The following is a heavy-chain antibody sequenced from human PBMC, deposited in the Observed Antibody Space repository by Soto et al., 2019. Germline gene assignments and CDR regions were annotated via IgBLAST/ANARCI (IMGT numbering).Heavy chain of an antibody. CDR3: ARELSSGVAARPYYHYYGLAV. J-gene: IGHJ6*02. D-gene: IGHD6-6*01. CDR2: ISSSGSTI. V-gene: IGHV3-11*01. Sequence: SLRLSCAASGFTFSDYYMSWIRQAPGKGLEWVSYISSSGSTIYYADSVKGRFTISRDNAKNSLYLQMNSLRAEDTAVYYCARELSSGVAARPYYHYYGLAVWGQGPTDLVS. CDR1: GFTFSDYY.